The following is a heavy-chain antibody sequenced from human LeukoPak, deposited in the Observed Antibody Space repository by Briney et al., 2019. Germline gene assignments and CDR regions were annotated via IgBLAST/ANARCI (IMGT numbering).Heavy chain of an antibody. CDR3: ARDAGDISPFFDY. CDR1: GFTFSSYA. D-gene: IGHD3-10*01. V-gene: IGHV3-30-3*01. Sequence: PGRSLRLSCAASGFTFSSYAMHWVRQAPGKGLEWVAVISYDGSNKYYANSVKGRFTISRDNSKNTLYLQMNSLRAEDTAVYYCARDAGDISPFFDYWGQGTLVTVSS. CDR2: ISYDGSNK. J-gene: IGHJ4*02.